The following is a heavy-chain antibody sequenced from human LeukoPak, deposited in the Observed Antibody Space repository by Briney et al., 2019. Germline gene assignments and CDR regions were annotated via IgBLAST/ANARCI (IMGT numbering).Heavy chain of an antibody. CDR3: VIAGAAPDDAFDI. V-gene: IGHV4-39*07. Sequence: PSETLSLTCTVSGGSISSSSYYWGWIRQPPGKGLEWIGSIYYSGSTYYNPSLKSRVTISVDTSKNQFSLKLSSVTAADTAVYYCVIAGAAPDDAFDIWGQGTMVTVSS. J-gene: IGHJ3*02. CDR1: GGSISSSSYY. D-gene: IGHD1-26*01. CDR2: IYYSGST.